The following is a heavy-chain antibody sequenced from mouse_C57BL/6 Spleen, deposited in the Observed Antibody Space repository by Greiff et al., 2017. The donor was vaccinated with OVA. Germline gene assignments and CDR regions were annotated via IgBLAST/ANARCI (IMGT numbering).Heavy chain of an antibody. CDR3: ASIDSSGPDY. CDR2: INPSSGYT. V-gene: IGHV1-4*01. D-gene: IGHD3-2*02. CDR1: GYTFTSYT. J-gene: IGHJ2*01. Sequence: QVQLKESGAELARPGASVKMSCKASGYTFTSYTMHWVKQRPGQGLEWIGYINPSSGYTKYNQKFKDKATLTADKSSSTAYMQLSSLTSEDSAVYYCASIDSSGPDYWGQGTTLTVSS.